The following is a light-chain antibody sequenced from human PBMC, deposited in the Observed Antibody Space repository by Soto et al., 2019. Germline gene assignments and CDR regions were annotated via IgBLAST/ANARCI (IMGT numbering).Light chain of an antibody. CDR2: AAS. V-gene: IGKV1-39*01. J-gene: IGKJ1*01. CDR1: QTIHNF. Sequence: DIQLTQSPSSLSASVGDRVTITCRASQTIHNFLNWYQQTSGKAPKLLIYAASNLRGGDPSRFSGGGSGTDFTLANNILHPEDFALYYCQQYGSSGTFGQGIKVEIK. CDR3: QQYGSSGT.